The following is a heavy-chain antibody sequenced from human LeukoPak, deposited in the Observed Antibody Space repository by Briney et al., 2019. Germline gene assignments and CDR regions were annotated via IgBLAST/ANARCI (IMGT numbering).Heavy chain of an antibody. J-gene: IGHJ4*01. CDR3: ARDGRFQGKSFDY. V-gene: IGHV3-48*03. CDR2: ISSSGSTL. Sequence: GGSLGLSCAASGFRFSSYEMHWVRQAPGKGLVWVSYISSSGSTLYYADSIKGRFTISRDNAKNSQYLQMSSLRAEDTAVYFCARDGRFQGKSFDYWGHGTLVTV. D-gene: IGHD3-10*01. CDR1: GFRFSSYE.